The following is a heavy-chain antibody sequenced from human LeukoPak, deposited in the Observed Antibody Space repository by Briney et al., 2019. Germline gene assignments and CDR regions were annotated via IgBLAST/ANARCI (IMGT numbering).Heavy chain of an antibody. CDR2: ISAYNGNT. CDR1: GYTFTSYD. J-gene: IGHJ5*02. CDR3: ARVQGYCSGGSCNNWFDP. V-gene: IGHV1-18*01. Sequence: ASVKVSCKASGYTFTSYDISWVRQAPGQGLEWMGWISAYNGNTNYAQKLQGGVTMTTDTSTSTAYMELRSLRSDDTAVYYCARVQGYCSGGSCNNWFDPWGQGTLVTVSS. D-gene: IGHD2-15*01.